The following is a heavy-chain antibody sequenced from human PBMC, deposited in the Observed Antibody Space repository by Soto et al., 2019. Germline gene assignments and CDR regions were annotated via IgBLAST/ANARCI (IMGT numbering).Heavy chain of an antibody. V-gene: IGHV4-34*01. D-gene: IGHD1-1*01. CDR2: MSHSGGT. CDR1: GGFVSSGSYY. CDR3: ARVERGTATTVVDAFDI. J-gene: IGHJ3*02. Sequence: QVQLQQWGAGLLKPSETLSLTCAVYGGFVSSGSYYWSWIRQPPGKGLEWIGEMSHSGGTHFNPSLTSRVTRSGDTSKNQFSLKMSSVTAADTALYYCARVERGTATTVVDAFDIWGPGTMVTVSS.